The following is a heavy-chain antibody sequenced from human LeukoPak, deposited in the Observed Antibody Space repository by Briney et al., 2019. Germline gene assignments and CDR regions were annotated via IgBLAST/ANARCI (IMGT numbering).Heavy chain of an antibody. D-gene: IGHD3-10*01. CDR1: GFTFSDYY. J-gene: IGHJ4*02. CDR3: ARGTRRGDYYFDF. V-gene: IGHV3-11*06. Sequence: GSLRLSCAASGFTFSDYYVSWIRQAPGKGLEYISYINSRSNYIDYADSVQGRFTISRDNAKNSLYLQMNSLRAGDTAVYFCARGTRRGDYYFDFWGQGTLVTVSS. CDR2: INSRSNYI.